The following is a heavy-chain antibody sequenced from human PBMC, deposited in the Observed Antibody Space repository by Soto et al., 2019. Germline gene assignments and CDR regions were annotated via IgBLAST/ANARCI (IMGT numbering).Heavy chain of an antibody. CDR3: AKDQAGDYFDY. Sequence: LRLSCAASGFTFSSYGMHWVRQAPGKGLEWVAVISYDGSNKYYADSVKGRFTISRDNSKNTLYLQMNSLRAEDTAVYYCAKDQAGDYFDYWGQGTLVTVSS. V-gene: IGHV3-30*18. J-gene: IGHJ4*02. D-gene: IGHD6-19*01. CDR1: GFTFSSYG. CDR2: ISYDGSNK.